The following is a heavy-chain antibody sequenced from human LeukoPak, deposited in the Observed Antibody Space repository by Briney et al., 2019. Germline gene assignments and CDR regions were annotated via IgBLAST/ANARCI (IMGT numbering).Heavy chain of an antibody. CDR2: TYYRSTWYN. CDR1: GDSVSSNSVT. J-gene: IGHJ5*02. D-gene: IGHD2-2*01. V-gene: IGHV6-1*01. Sequence: SQTLSLTCAISGDSVSSNSVTWNWIRQSPSRGLEWLGRTYYRSTWYNDYAVSVRGRITVNPDTSKNQFSLHLDSVTPEDTAVYYCARRLTQYDCFDPWGQGILVTVSS. CDR3: ARRLTQYDCFDP.